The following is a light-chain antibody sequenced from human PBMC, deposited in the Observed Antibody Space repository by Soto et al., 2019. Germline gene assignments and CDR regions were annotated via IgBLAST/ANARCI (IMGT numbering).Light chain of an antibody. CDR3: QQYGSSPWT. V-gene: IGKV3-20*01. J-gene: IGKJ1*01. CDR1: QSVAANY. Sequence: EIVLTQSPGTLSLSPGDRATLSCRASQSVAANYSAWFQQKPGQAPRLLIYGASNRATGIRDRFSGSGSGTDFTLTISRLDPEDFAVYYCQQYGSSPWTFGRGTKVEI. CDR2: GAS.